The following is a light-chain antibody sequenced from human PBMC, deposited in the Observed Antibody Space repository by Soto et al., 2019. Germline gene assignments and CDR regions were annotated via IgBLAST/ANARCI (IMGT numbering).Light chain of an antibody. CDR3: QQYYSYST. J-gene: IGKJ3*01. CDR2: AAS. V-gene: IGKV1-8*01. CDR1: QGISSY. Sequence: AIRMTQSPSSFSASTGDRVTITCRASQGISSYLAWYQQKPGKAPKLLIYAASTLQSGVPSRFSGSGSGTDFTLTISCLQSEDFATYYCQQYYSYSTFGLGPKWISN.